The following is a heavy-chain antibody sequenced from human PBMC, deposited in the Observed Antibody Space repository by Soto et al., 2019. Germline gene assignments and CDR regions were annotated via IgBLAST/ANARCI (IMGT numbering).Heavy chain of an antibody. CDR2: ISYDGSNK. CDR3: AKDKTGTIVVVPAV. J-gene: IGHJ6*04. V-gene: IGHV3-30*18. D-gene: IGHD2-2*01. CDR1: GFTFSSYG. Sequence: HPGGSLRLSCAASGFTFSSYGMHWVRQAPGKGLEWVAVISYDGSNKYYADSVKGRFTISRDNSKNTLYLQMNSLRAEDTAVYYCAKDKTGTIVVVPAVWGKGTTVTVSS.